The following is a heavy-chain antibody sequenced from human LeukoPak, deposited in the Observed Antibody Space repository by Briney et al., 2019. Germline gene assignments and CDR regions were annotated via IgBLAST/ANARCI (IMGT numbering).Heavy chain of an antibody. D-gene: IGHD6-19*01. CDR2: ISAYNGNT. CDR1: GYTFTSYG. J-gene: IGHJ6*01. CDR3: ARDSAVAGTFEYYYGMDV. V-gene: IGHV1-18*01. Sequence: ASVKVSCKASGYTFTSYGISWVRQAPGQGLEWMGWISAYNGNTNYAQKLQGRVTMTTDTSTSTAYMELRSLRSDDTAVYYCARDSAVAGTFEYYYGMDVWGQAATVSDSS.